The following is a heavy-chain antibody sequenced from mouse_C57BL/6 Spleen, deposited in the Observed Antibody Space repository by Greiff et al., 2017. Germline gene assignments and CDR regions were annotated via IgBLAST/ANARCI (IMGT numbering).Heavy chain of an antibody. Sequence: QVQLQQSDAELVKPGASVQISCKVSGYTFTDHTIHWMKQRPEQGLAWIGYIYPRDGSTTYNEQFKGKATLTADKSSSTAYMQLNSLTSEDSAVYFCAKSNWDDAMDYWGQGTSVTVSS. D-gene: IGHD4-1*01. V-gene: IGHV1-78*01. CDR2: IYPRDGST. CDR3: AKSNWDDAMDY. CDR1: GYTFTDHT. J-gene: IGHJ4*01.